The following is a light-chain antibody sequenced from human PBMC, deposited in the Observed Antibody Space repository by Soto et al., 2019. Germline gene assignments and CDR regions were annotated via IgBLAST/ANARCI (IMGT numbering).Light chain of an antibody. CDR1: SSDVGGYNY. CDR2: DVS. Sequence: QSALTQPASVSGSPGQSITLSCTGTSSDVGGYNYVSWYQQHPGKAPKLMIYDVSNRPSGVSNRFSGSKSGNTASLTISGRQAEDEADYYCSSYTSSSTLFGGGTKVTVL. CDR3: SSYTSSSTL. V-gene: IGLV2-14*01. J-gene: IGLJ2*01.